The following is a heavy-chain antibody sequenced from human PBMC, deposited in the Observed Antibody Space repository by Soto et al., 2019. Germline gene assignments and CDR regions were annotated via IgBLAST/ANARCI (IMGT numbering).Heavy chain of an antibody. V-gene: IGHV3-48*03. CDR1: GFTFSSYE. D-gene: IGHD5-12*01. Sequence: LRLSCAASGFTFSSYEMNWVRHAPGKGLEWVSYISSSGNTIYYADSVKGRFTISRDNAKNSLYLQMNSLRAEDTAIYYCARARRGFDPSEYWGQGNLVTVSS. CDR2: ISSSGNTI. CDR3: ARARRGFDPSEY. J-gene: IGHJ4*02.